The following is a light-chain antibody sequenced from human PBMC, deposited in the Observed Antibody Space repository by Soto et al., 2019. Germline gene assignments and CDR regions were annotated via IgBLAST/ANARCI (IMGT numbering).Light chain of an antibody. CDR3: QSYDISLGGHVV. CDR1: SSNIGAGSD. Sequence: QSVLTQPPSVSGAPGQRVTISCTGSSSNIGAGSDVHWYQQLPGTAPKLLIYGSTNRPSGVPDRFSGSKSGTSASLAITGLQAEDEADYYCQSYDISLGGHVVFGGGTKLTVL. CDR2: GST. V-gene: IGLV1-40*01. J-gene: IGLJ2*01.